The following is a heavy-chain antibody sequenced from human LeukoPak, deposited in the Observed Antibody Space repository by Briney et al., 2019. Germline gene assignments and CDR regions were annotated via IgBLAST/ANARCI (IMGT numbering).Heavy chain of an antibody. J-gene: IGHJ6*03. V-gene: IGHV1-2*02. CDR3: ARGAFTVTTFYYYYYMDV. D-gene: IGHD4-17*01. CDR1: GYTFTGYY. CDR2: INPNSGGT. Sequence: ASVKVSCKASGYTFTGYYMHWVRQAPGQGIEWMGWINPNSGGTNYAQKFQGRVTMTRDTSISTAYMELSRLRSDDTAVYYCARGAFTVTTFYYYYYMDVWGKGTTVTVSS.